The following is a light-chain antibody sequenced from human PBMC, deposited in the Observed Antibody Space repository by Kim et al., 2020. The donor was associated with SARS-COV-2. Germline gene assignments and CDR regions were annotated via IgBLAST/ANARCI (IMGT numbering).Light chain of an antibody. Sequence: SPGEKATPSCRASQSFSSNYLAWYQQKPGQAPRLLIYGASSRATGIPDRFSGSGSGTDFTLTITRLEPEDFAVYYCQQYSSSPATFGQGTKVDIK. V-gene: IGKV3-20*01. CDR2: GAS. CDR1: QSFSSNY. CDR3: QQYSSSPAT. J-gene: IGKJ1*01.